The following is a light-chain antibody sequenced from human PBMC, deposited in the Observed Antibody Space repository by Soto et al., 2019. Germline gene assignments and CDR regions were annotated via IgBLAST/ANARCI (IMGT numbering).Light chain of an antibody. CDR1: NIGSKS. J-gene: IGLJ2*01. CDR3: QVWDSSSAHVV. CDR2: SDA. V-gene: IGLV3-21*04. Sequence: SYELTQPPSVSVAPGKTARISWGGNNIGSKSVHWYQRKPGQAPVLVIYSDADLPSVIPERFSGSNSGNTATLTISRVEAGDEADYYCQVWDSSSAHVVFGGGTKVTVL.